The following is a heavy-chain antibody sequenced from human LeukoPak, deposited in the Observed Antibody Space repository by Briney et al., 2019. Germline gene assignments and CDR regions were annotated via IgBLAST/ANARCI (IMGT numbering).Heavy chain of an antibody. CDR3: AKDPHYDILTGYGGAY. CDR1: GFTFSSYA. J-gene: IGHJ4*02. Sequence: GGSLRLSCAASGFTFSSYAMHWVRQAPGKGLEWVAVISYDGSNKYYADSVKGRFTISRDNSKNTLYLQMNSLRAEDTAVYYCAKDPHYDILTGYGGAYWGQGTLVTVSS. D-gene: IGHD3-9*01. CDR2: ISYDGSNK. V-gene: IGHV3-30*04.